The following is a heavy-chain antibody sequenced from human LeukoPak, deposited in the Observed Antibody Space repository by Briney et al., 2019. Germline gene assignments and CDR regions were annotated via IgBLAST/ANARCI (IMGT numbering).Heavy chain of an antibody. D-gene: IGHD3-10*01. Sequence: SETLSLTCTVSGGSISSYYWSWIRQSPGKGLEWIGEINRRGSTTYTPSLKSRVTISVDTSKNYFSLKLTSVTAADTAMYYCARGGYYGSGSYLDFDYWGQGTLVTVSS. CDR1: GGSISSYY. CDR3: ARGGYYGSGSYLDFDY. CDR2: INRRGST. V-gene: IGHV4-34*01. J-gene: IGHJ4*02.